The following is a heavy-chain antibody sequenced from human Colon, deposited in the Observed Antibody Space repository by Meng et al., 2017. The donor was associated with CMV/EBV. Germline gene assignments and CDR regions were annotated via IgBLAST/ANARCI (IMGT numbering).Heavy chain of an antibody. CDR2: IRSDGGDK. V-gene: IGHV3-30*02. CDR3: ARDFEWTFDY. Sequence: GESLKISCAASGFTFSNYGMHWVRQAPGKGLEWVAFIRSDGGDKYYADSVKGRFTVSRDNSKNTLYLQMNSLRTEDTAVYYCARDFEWTFDYWGQGTMVTVSS. D-gene: IGHD3-3*01. J-gene: IGHJ4*02. CDR1: GFTFSNYG.